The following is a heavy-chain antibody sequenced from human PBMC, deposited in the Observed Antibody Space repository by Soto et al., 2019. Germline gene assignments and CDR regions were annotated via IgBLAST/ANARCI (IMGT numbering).Heavy chain of an antibody. Sequence: EVQLVESGGGLVQPGRSLRLSCAASGITFDNYAMHWVRQAPGKGLEWVSGISSNSGSIGYADSVKGRFTISRDNAKNSLYLEMNSLRAEDTALYYCAKGVSSSWLRDGFDIWGQGIMVTASS. V-gene: IGHV3-9*01. CDR3: AKGVSSSWLRDGFDI. CDR1: GITFDNYA. D-gene: IGHD6-19*01. J-gene: IGHJ3*02. CDR2: ISSNSGSI.